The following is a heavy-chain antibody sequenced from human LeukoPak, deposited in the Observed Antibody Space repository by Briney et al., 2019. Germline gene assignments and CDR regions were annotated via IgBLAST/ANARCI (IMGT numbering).Heavy chain of an antibody. CDR3: ARDSTGDFRAIHDAFDI. J-gene: IGHJ3*02. CDR2: INSGGTIT. Sequence: TGGSLRLSCAASGFTFSDFWMHWVRQAPGKGLVWVSRINSGGTITNCADSVKGRFTISRDNSKNTLYLQMNSLRAEDAAVYYCARDSTGDFRAIHDAFDIWGQGTMVTVSS. D-gene: IGHD7-27*01. V-gene: IGHV3-74*01. CDR1: GFTFSDFW.